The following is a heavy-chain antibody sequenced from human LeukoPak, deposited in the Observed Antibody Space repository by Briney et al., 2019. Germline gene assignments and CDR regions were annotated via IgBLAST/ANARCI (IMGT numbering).Heavy chain of an antibody. J-gene: IGHJ4*02. V-gene: IGHV3-30*02. D-gene: IGHD3-10*01. CDR1: GFTFSSYG. CDR2: IRYDGSNK. Sequence: GGSLRLSCAASGFTFSSYGMHWVRQAPGKGLEWVAFIRYDGSNKYYADSVKGRFTISRDNSKNSLYLQMNSLRAEDTAVYYCAKDLAVVGSGSPGYWGQGTLVTVSS. CDR3: AKDLAVVGSGSPGY.